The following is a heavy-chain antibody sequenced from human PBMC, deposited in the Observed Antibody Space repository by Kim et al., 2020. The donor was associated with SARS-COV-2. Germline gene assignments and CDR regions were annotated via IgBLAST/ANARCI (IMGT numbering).Heavy chain of an antibody. Sequence: GGSLRLSCAASGFTFSSYAMSWVRQAPGKGLEWVSALSGSGGSTYYADSEKRRFTISRDNSKNPLYLQMNRLRPHATPLYYFATYRHLLVLVPATVFYY. D-gene: IGHD2-15*01. CDR1: GFTFSSYA. J-gene: IGHJ6*01. CDR3: ATYRHLLVLVPATVFYY. CDR2: LSGSGGST. V-gene: IGHV3-23*01.